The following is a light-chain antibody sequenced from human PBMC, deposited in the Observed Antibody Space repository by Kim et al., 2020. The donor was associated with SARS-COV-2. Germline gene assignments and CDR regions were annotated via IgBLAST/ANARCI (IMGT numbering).Light chain of an antibody. CDR1: QSVSSSY. CDR3: QQYGSSPAT. Sequence: LSPGERATLSCRASQSVSSSYLAWYQQKPGQAPRLLIYVASSRATGIPDRFSGSGSGTDFTLTISRLEPEDFAVYYCQQYGSSPATFGQGTKLEIK. CDR2: VAS. V-gene: IGKV3-20*01. J-gene: IGKJ2*01.